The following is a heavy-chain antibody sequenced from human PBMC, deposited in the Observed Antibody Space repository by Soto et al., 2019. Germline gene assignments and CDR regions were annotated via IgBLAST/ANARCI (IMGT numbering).Heavy chain of an antibody. V-gene: IGHV3-23*01. CDR3: AKDSLAARPEYYFDY. Sequence: GGSLRLSCAASGFTFSSYAMSWVRQAPGKGLEWVSAISGSGGSTYYADSVKGRFTISRDNSKNTLYLQMNSLRAEDTAIYYCAKDSLAARPEYYFDYWGQGTLVTVSS. CDR1: GFTFSSYA. J-gene: IGHJ4*02. CDR2: ISGSGGST. D-gene: IGHD6-6*01.